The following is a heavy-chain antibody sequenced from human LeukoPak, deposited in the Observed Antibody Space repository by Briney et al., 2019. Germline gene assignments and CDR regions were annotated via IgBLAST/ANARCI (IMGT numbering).Heavy chain of an antibody. Sequence: SETLSLTCTVSGGSISSYYWSWIRQPPGKGLEWIGYIYYSGSTHYNPSLKSRVTISVDTSKNQFSLKLSSVTAADTAMYYCAKGARYFDYWGQGTLVTVSS. J-gene: IGHJ4*02. CDR1: GGSISSYY. CDR3: AKGARYFDY. CDR2: IYYSGST. V-gene: IGHV4-59*01.